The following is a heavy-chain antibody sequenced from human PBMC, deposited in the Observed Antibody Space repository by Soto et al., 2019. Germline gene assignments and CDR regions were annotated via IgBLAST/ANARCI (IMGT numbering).Heavy chain of an antibody. D-gene: IGHD1-1*01. CDR3: ARGKGMEENYYYYGLDI. CDR1: GYTFTTHA. J-gene: IGHJ6*02. Sequence: ASVKVSCKASGYTFTTHAMHWVRQAPGQSLEWMGWINGGTGQTKHSQRFQGRVNITRDTSASTAYMELSSLRSEDTAVYYCARGKGMEENYYYYGLDIWGQGTTVTAP. CDR2: INGGTGQT. V-gene: IGHV1-3*01.